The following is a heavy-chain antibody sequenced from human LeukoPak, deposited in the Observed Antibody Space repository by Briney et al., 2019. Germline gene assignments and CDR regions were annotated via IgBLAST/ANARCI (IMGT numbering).Heavy chain of an antibody. D-gene: IGHD3-3*01. J-gene: IGHJ4*02. CDR2: ISSSSSTI. CDR3: AKDYDSLDY. Sequence: GGSLRLSCAASGFTFGTYAMNWVRQAPGKGLEWVSYISSSSSTICFPDSVKGRFTISRDNSKNTLYLQMNSLRAEDTAVYYCAKDYDSLDYWGQGTLVTVSS. V-gene: IGHV3-48*01. CDR1: GFTFGTYA.